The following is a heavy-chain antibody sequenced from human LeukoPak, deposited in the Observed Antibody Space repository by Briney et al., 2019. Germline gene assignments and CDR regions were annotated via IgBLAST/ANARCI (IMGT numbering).Heavy chain of an antibody. D-gene: IGHD6-13*01. Sequence: PSETLSLTCAVSGYSISSGYYWGWIRQPPGKGLEWIGSIYHSGSTYYNPSLKSRVTISVDTSKNQFSLKLSSVTAADTAVYYCARDDQQLVLGYWGQGTLVTVFS. CDR1: GYSISSGYY. CDR3: ARDDQQLVLGY. J-gene: IGHJ4*02. CDR2: IYHSGST. V-gene: IGHV4-38-2*02.